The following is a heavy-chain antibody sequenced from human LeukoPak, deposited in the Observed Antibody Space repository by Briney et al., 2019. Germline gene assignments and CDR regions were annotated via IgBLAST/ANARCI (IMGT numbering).Heavy chain of an antibody. CDR3: ARAKKYYYDSSGYYRTTTYYFDY. D-gene: IGHD3-22*01. J-gene: IGHJ4*02. Sequence: SETLSLTCAVYGGSFSGYYWSWIRQPPGKGLEWIGEINHSGSTNYNPSLKSRVTISVDTSKNQFSLKLSSVTAADTAVYYCARAKKYYYDSSGYYRTTTYYFDYWGQGTLVTVSS. CDR1: GGSFSGYY. V-gene: IGHV4-34*01. CDR2: INHSGST.